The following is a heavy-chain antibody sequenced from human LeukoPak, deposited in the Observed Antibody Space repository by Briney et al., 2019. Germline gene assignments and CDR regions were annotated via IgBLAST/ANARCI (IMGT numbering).Heavy chain of an antibody. J-gene: IGHJ3*02. V-gene: IGHV3-48*01. CDR3: ARMDWNYEDAFDI. Sequence: GGSLRLSCAASGFTFSSYSMNWVRQAPGKGLEWVSYISSSSSTIYYADSVKGRFTISRDNAKNSLYLQMNSLRAEDTAVYYCARMDWNYEDAFDIWGQGTMVTVSS. CDR1: GFTFSSYS. CDR2: ISSSSSTI. D-gene: IGHD1-7*01.